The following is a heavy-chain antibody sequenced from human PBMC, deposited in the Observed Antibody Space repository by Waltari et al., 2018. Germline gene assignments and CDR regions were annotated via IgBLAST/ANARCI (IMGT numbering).Heavy chain of an antibody. J-gene: IGHJ3*01. CDR1: GVSITTTRHY. D-gene: IGHD5-12*01. Sequence: QLQLQESGPGLVKPSETLSLTCSVSGVSITTTRHYWGWIRQPPGQGLEWIGTMSYSGATDSSPSLKSRGTISRDTSKNQLSLRLGSVTAADTAVYYCATYIGASVGTAAYDVWGQGTMVTVSA. V-gene: IGHV4-39*01. CDR2: MSYSGAT. CDR3: ATYIGASVGTAAYDV.